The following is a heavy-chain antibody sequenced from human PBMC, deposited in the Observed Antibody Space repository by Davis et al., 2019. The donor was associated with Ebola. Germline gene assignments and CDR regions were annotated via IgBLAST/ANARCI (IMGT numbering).Heavy chain of an antibody. D-gene: IGHD2-2*01. CDR1: GYTFTSYA. Sequence: ASVKVSCKASGYTFTSYAMHWVRQAPGQRLEWMGWINAGNGNTKYSQKFQGRVTITRDTSASTAYMELSSLRSEDTAVYYCAREQIVVGSYTPGDDAFDIWGQGTMVTVSS. V-gene: IGHV1-3*01. J-gene: IGHJ3*02. CDR2: INAGNGNT. CDR3: AREQIVVGSYTPGDDAFDI.